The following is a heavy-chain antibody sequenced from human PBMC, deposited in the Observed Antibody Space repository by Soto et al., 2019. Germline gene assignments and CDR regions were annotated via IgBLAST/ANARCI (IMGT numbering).Heavy chain of an antibody. D-gene: IGHD3-22*01. CDR2: IYTSGST. V-gene: IGHV4-4*07. CDR3: ARDSYDSSGYYLTDAFDI. Sequence: SETLSLTCTVSGGSISSYYWSWIRQPAGKGLEWIGRIYTSGSTNYNPSLKSRVTMSVDTSKNQFSLKLSSVTAADTAVYYCARDSYDSSGYYLTDAFDIWGQGTMVTVSS. J-gene: IGHJ3*02. CDR1: GGSISSYY.